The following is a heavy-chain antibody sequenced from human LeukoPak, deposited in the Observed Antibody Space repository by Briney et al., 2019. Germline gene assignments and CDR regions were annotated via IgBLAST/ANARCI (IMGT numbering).Heavy chain of an antibody. CDR1: GGSISSGDYY. J-gene: IGHJ5*02. Sequence: SQTLSLTCTVSGGSISSGDYYWSWIRQPPGKGLEWIGYIYYSGSTYYNPSLKSRVTISVDTSKNQFSLKLSSVTAADTAVYHCARRLPPNIGFDPWGQGTLVTVSS. V-gene: IGHV4-30-4*01. CDR2: IYYSGST. D-gene: IGHD6-25*01. CDR3: ARRLPPNIGFDP.